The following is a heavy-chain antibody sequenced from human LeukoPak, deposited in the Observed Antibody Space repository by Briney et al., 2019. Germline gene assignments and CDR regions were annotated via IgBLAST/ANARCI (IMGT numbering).Heavy chain of an antibody. V-gene: IGHV3-30*04. CDR3: AKPVGDTAMVFDY. Sequence: GRSLRLSCAASGFTFSSYAMHWVRQAPGKGLEWVAVISYDGSNKYYADSVKGRFTISRDNSKNTLYLQMNSLRAEDTAVYYCAKPVGDTAMVFDYWGQGVLVTVSS. J-gene: IGHJ4*02. D-gene: IGHD5-18*01. CDR1: GFTFSSYA. CDR2: ISYDGSNK.